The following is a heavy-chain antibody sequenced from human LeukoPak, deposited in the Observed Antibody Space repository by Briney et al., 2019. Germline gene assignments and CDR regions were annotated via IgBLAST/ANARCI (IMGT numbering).Heavy chain of an antibody. V-gene: IGHV1-69*05. J-gene: IGHJ4*02. CDR3: ARDRGGYYDSSGYYYLSS. D-gene: IGHD3-22*01. CDR1: GYTFTSYD. CDR2: IIPIFGTA. Sequence: WASVKVSCKASGYTFTSYDINWVRQATGQGLEWMGRIIPIFGTANYAQKFQGRVTITTDESTSTAYMELSSLRSEDTAVYYCARDRGGYYDSSGYYYLSSWGQGTLVTVSS.